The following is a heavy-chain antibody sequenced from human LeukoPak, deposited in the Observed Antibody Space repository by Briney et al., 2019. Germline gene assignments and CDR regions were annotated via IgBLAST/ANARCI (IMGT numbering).Heavy chain of an antibody. V-gene: IGHV3-30-3*01. CDR3: ARDPGYCSSTSCYKPPGYYYGMDV. J-gene: IGHJ6*02. CDR1: GFTFSSYA. CDR2: ISYDGSNK. Sequence: PGGSLRLSCAASGFTFSSYAMHWVRQAPGKGLEWVAVISYDGSNKYYADSVKGRFTISRDNSKNTLYLQMNSLRAEDTAVYYCARDPGYCSSTSCYKPPGYYYGMDVWGQGTTVTVSS. D-gene: IGHD2-2*02.